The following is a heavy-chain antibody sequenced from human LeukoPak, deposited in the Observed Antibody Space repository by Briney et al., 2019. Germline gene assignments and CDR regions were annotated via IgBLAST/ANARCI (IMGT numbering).Heavy chain of an antibody. CDR1: GFTFSSYW. Sequence: GGSLRLSCAASGFTFSSYWMHWVRQAPGKGVVWVSRINSDGSSTTYADSVKGRFTNSRDNAKNTLYLQMNSLRAEDTAVYYCATFTTPFDFGGWGTLVTVSS. D-gene: IGHD3-22*01. CDR2: INSDGSST. CDR3: ATFTTPFDF. J-gene: IGHJ4*02. V-gene: IGHV3-74*01.